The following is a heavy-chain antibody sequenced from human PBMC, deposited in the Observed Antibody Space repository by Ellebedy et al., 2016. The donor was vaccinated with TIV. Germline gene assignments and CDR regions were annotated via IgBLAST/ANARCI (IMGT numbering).Heavy chain of an antibody. V-gene: IGHV3-48*02. J-gene: IGHJ4*02. CDR3: ARDQDDSSGWYSVY. D-gene: IGHD6-19*01. CDR1: GITFSSFG. CDR2: ISSSSSTI. Sequence: GGSLRLSXVASGITFSSFGMHWVRQAPGKGLEWVSYISSSSSTIYYADSVKGRFTISRDNAKNSLYLQMNSLRDEDTAVYYCARDQDDSSGWYSVYWGQGTLVTASS.